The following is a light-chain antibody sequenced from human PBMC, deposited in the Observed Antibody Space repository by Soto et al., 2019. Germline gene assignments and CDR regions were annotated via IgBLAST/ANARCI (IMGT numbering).Light chain of an antibody. CDR3: SSYAGSNIYV. J-gene: IGLJ1*01. CDR2: EVS. CDR1: SSDVGGYNY. Sequence: QSALTQPPSASGSPGQSVTISCTGTSSDVGGYNYVSWYQQHPGKAPKLMIYEVSKRPSGVPDRCSGSKSGNTASLTVSGLQAEDEADYYCSSYAGSNIYVFGTGTKLTVL. V-gene: IGLV2-8*01.